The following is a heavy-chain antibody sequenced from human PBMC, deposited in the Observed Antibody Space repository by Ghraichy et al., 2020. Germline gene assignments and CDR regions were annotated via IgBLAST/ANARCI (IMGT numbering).Heavy chain of an antibody. Sequence: GGSLRLSCVASAFTFSSHWMHWVRQPPGKGLEWVANIRHDGSEKYYVDSVKGRFTISRDNAKNSLFLQMNSLRAEDTAVYYWATFSSGWWGQGTLVTVSS. D-gene: IGHD6-19*01. CDR2: IRHDGSEK. CDR1: AFTFSSHW. CDR3: ATFSSGW. J-gene: IGHJ4*02. V-gene: IGHV3-7*01.